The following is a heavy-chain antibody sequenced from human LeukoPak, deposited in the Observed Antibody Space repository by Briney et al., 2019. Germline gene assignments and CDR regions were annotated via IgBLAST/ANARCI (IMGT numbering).Heavy chain of an antibody. J-gene: IGHJ6*03. CDR1: GASFSGYY. V-gene: IGHV4-34*01. CDR3: ARGDFPDYSYYYMDV. D-gene: IGHD3-3*01. CDR2: INHSGST. Sequence: SETLSLTCAVYGASFSGYYRTWIRQPPGKGLEWIGEINHSGSTNYNPSLKSRVTISVDTSKNQFSLKLTSVTAADTAIYYCARGDFPDYSYYYMDVWGKGTTVTVAS.